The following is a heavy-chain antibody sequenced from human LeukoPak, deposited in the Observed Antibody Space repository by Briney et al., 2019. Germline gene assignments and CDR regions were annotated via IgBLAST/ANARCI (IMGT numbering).Heavy chain of an antibody. V-gene: IGHV3-7*01. CDR1: GFTFSRYW. Sequence: GGSLRLSCAASGFTFSRYWMSWVRQAPGKGLERVANIKADGSAKSYVDSVKGRFTISRDNAKNSLFLQMNSLRGEDTALYFCARERPAAASAFEXXXXGTRVTVSS. D-gene: IGHD6-25*01. J-gene: IGHJ3*02. CDR3: ARERPAAASAFEX. CDR2: IKADGSAK.